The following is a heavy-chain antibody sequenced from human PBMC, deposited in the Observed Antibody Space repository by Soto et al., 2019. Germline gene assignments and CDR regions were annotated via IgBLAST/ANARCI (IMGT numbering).Heavy chain of an antibody. CDR2: IHHSGST. CDR1: GDSVNGY. Sequence: QVQLQESGPGLVQPSGILSLTCTVSGDSVNGYWSWVRQPPGKGLEWIGEIHHSGSTKYNPSLKRRVTISIDQSKTQFSLNLNSVTAADTAVYYCARHGGFYFDYWGQGTLVTVSS. D-gene: IGHD3-16*01. V-gene: IGHV4-4*02. J-gene: IGHJ4*02. CDR3: ARHGGFYFDY.